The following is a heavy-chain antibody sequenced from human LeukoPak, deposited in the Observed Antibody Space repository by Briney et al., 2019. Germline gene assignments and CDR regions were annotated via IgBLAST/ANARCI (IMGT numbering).Heavy chain of an antibody. CDR1: GFTFSSYW. CDR3: ARDNGYYDFWSGYDRYFDY. V-gene: IGHV3-7*05. CDR2: IKQDGSEK. J-gene: IGHJ4*02. D-gene: IGHD3-3*01. Sequence: GGSLRLSCAASGFTFSSYWMSWVRQAPGKGLEWVANIKQDGSEKYYVDSVKGRFTISRDSAKNSLYLQMNSLRAEDTAVYYCARDNGYYDFWSGYDRYFDYWGQGTLVTVSS.